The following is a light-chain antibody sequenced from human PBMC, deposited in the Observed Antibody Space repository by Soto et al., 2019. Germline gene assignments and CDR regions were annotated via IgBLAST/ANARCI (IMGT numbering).Light chain of an antibody. CDR1: QSISNY. CDR2: AAS. J-gene: IGKJ1*01. CDR3: QQSYTTPRT. V-gene: IGKV1-39*01. Sequence: DIQMTQSPSSLSASVGDRVTIICRASQSISNYLNWYQQKPGKAPKLLIYAASSLQSGVPSRFSGSGSGTDFTLTISSLQPEDFATYHCQQSYTTPRTFGQGTKVDNK.